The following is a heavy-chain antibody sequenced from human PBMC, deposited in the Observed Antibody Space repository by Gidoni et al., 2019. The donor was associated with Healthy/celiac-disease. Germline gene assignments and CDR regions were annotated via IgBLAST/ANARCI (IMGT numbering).Heavy chain of an antibody. CDR2: IIPIFGTA. J-gene: IGHJ4*02. V-gene: IGHV1-69*01. CDR1: GGTFRSYA. D-gene: IGHD2-15*01. CDR3: ARVSPGYCSGGSCYSLDY. Sequence: QVQLVQSGAEVKKPGSSVKVSCKASGGTFRSYAISWVRQAPGQGLEWMGGIIPIFGTANYAQKFQGRVTITADESTSTAYMELSSLRSEDTAVYYCARVSPGYCSGGSCYSLDYWGQGTLVTVSS.